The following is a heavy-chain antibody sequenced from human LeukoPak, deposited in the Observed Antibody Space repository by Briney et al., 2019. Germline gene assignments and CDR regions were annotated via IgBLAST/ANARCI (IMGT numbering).Heavy chain of an antibody. CDR3: ARVSGYSGQLVTGYFDY. J-gene: IGHJ4*02. D-gene: IGHD6-13*01. CDR1: GGSISSSNW. Sequence: SETLPLTCAVSGGSISSSNWWSWVRQPPGKGLEWIGEIYHSGSTSYNPSLKSRVTISVDKSKNQFSLKLSSVTAADTAVYYCARVSGYSGQLVTGYFDYWGQGTLVTVSS. CDR2: IYHSGST. V-gene: IGHV4-4*02.